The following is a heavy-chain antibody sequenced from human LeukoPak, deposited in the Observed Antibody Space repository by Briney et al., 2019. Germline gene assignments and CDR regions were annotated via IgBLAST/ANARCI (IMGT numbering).Heavy chain of an antibody. Sequence: GESLKISCKGSGYRFTNYWIGWVRQVPGKGLEWMGIIYPGDSDTRYSPSFQGQVTISADKSITTAYLQWSSLKASDTAMYYCAIGGDSTTSCYRCFNYWGQGTLVTVSS. CDR2: IYPGDSDT. CDR3: AIGGDSTTSCYRCFNY. J-gene: IGHJ4*02. CDR1: GYRFTNYW. D-gene: IGHD2-2*02. V-gene: IGHV5-51*01.